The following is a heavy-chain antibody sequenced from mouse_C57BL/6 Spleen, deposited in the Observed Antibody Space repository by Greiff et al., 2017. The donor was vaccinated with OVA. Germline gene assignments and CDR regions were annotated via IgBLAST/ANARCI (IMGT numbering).Heavy chain of an antibody. CDR1: GYTFTDYY. Sequence: VQLQQSGPELVKPGASVKISCKASGYTFTDYYMNWVKQSHGKSLEWIGDINPNNGGTSYNQKFKGKATLTVDKSSSTAYMELRSLTSEDSAVYYCARAGLYYDYDGAWFAYWGQGTLVTVSA. V-gene: IGHV1-26*01. CDR2: INPNNGGT. D-gene: IGHD2-4*01. CDR3: ARAGLYYDYDGAWFAY. J-gene: IGHJ3*01.